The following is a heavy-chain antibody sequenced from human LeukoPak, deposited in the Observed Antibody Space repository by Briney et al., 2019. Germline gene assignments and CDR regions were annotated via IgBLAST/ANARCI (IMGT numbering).Heavy chain of an antibody. CDR2: INHSGST. CDR1: GGSFSGYY. D-gene: IGHD2-2*01. Sequence: SETLSLTCAVYGGSFSGYYWSWIRQPPGKGLEWIGEINHSGSTNYNPSLKSRVTISVDTSKNQFSPKLSSVTAADTAVYYCARSRYCSSTSCYDQNWFDPWGQGTLVTVSS. V-gene: IGHV4-34*01. CDR3: ARSRYCSSTSCYDQNWFDP. J-gene: IGHJ5*02.